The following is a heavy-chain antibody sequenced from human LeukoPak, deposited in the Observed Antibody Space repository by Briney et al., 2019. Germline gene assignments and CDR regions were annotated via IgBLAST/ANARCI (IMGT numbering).Heavy chain of an antibody. V-gene: IGHV4-39*02. CDR2: IYYSGSN. J-gene: IGHJ5*02. Sequence: PSETLSLTCTVPGDSISSSSYYWGWVRQPPGKGREWLVSIYYSGSNYYNPSLKSQFTTSVNMPKNQFSLKLSSVTAADTAVYYCAREMELIFGVVIIRYWFDPWGQGTLVTVSS. CDR3: AREMELIFGVVIIRYWFDP. CDR1: GDSISSSSYY. D-gene: IGHD3-3*01.